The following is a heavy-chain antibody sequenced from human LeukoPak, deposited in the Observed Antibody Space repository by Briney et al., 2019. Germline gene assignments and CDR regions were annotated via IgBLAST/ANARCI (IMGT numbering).Heavy chain of an antibody. D-gene: IGHD3-22*01. Sequence: GGSLRLSCAASGFTFDDYAMHWVRQAPGKGLEWVSLISGDGGSTYYADSVKGRFTISRDNSKNSLYLQMNSLRTEDTALYYCAKDLYYYDSSGAIDYWGQGPLVTVSS. V-gene: IGHV3-43*02. CDR1: GFTFDDYA. CDR2: ISGDGGST. J-gene: IGHJ4*02. CDR3: AKDLYYYDSSGAIDY.